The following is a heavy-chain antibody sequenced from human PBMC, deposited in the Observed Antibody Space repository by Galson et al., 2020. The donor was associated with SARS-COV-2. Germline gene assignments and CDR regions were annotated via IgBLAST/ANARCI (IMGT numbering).Heavy chain of an antibody. D-gene: IGHD6-19*01. V-gene: IGHV3-64*01. CDR1: GFTFSSYA. Sequence: GGSLRLSCAASGFTFSSYAMHWVSQAPGKGLEYVSAISSNGGSTYYANSVKGRFTISRDNSKNTLYLQMGSLRAEDMAVYYCARRYSSGWYPGYYFYYWGQGTLVTVSS. CDR3: ARRYSSGWYPGYYFYY. CDR2: ISSNGGST. J-gene: IGHJ4*02.